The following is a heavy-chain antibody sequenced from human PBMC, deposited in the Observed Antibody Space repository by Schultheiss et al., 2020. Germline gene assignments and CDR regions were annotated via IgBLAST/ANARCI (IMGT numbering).Heavy chain of an antibody. D-gene: IGHD7-27*01. CDR2: IYYSGST. Sequence: SETLSITCTVSGGSISSYYWSWIRQPPGKGLEWIGYIYYSGSTNYNPSLKSRVTISVDTSKNQFSLKLSSVTAADTAVYYCARAWDYYYYGMDVWGQGTTVTVSS. V-gene: IGHV4-59*01. J-gene: IGHJ6*02. CDR3: ARAWDYYYYGMDV. CDR1: GGSISSYY.